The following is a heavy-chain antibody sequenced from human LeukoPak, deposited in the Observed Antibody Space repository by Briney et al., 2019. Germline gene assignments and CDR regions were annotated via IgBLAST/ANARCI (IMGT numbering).Heavy chain of an antibody. D-gene: IGHD3-3*02. J-gene: IGHJ4*02. CDR3: ARTSSNSFDY. V-gene: IGHV5-51*01. Sequence: GESLKISCKGSGYSFTSYWIGWVRQTPGKGLEWMGIIYPGDSDTRYSPSFRGQVTISADKSISTAYLQWSSLKASDTAMYYCARTSSNSFDYWGQGTLVTASS. CDR2: IYPGDSDT. CDR1: GYSFTSYW.